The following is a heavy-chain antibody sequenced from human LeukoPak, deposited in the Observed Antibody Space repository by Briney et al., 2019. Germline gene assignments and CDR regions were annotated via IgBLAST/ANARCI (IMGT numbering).Heavy chain of an antibody. CDR2: INPNSGGT. CDR1: GYTFTGYY. V-gene: IGHV1-2*02. Sequence: GASVKVSCKASGYTFTGYYMHWVRQAPGQGLEWMGWINPNSGGTNYAQKFQGRVTVTRDTSISTAYMELSRLRSDDTAVYYCARAHYGSGSYYTSWGQGTLVTVSS. CDR3: ARAHYGSGSYYTS. J-gene: IGHJ5*02. D-gene: IGHD3-10*01.